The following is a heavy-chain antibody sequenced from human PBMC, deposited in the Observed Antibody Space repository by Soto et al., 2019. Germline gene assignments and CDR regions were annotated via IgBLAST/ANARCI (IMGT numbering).Heavy chain of an antibody. CDR1: GDSVSSNSAA. CDR3: ARDAPPYCSGGSCPLLPLSSYYYYGMDV. J-gene: IGHJ6*02. Sequence: SQTLSLTCAISGDSVSSNSAAWNWIRQSPSRGLEWLGRTYYRSKWYNDYAVSVKSRITINPDTSKNQFSLQLNSVTPEDTAVYYCARDAPPYCSGGSCPLLPLSSYYYYGMDVWGQGTTVTVSS. V-gene: IGHV6-1*01. D-gene: IGHD2-15*01. CDR2: TYYRSKWYN.